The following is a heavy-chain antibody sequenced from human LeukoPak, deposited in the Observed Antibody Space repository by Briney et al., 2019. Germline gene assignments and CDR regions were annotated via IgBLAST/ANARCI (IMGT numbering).Heavy chain of an antibody. Sequence: GGSLRLSCAASGFTFSSYAMSWVRQAPGKGLEWVSYISTSSTTIHYADSVKGRFTISRDNAKNSLYLEMNSLRPEDTAVYYCASAEGVAYCGGDCYSGDEYFLDWGQGTLVTVSS. D-gene: IGHD2-21*02. CDR3: ASAEGVAYCGGDCYSGDEYFLD. CDR2: ISTSSTTI. CDR1: GFTFSSYA. J-gene: IGHJ1*01. V-gene: IGHV3-48*04.